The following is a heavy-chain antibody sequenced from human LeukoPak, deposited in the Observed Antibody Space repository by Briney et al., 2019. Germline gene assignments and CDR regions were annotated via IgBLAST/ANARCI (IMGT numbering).Heavy chain of an antibody. V-gene: IGHV4-4*09. CDR1: GASISSYY. Sequence: SQCLSLTCSVSGASISSYYCSSIRQPPGGGLEWIGYIFTSGSTDYNPSLLSRATISLDMSKDQFFLKLTAVTAADTAVYYCVKGGYDFVEVAYFDFWGQGTLVTVSS. CDR3: VKGGYDFVEVAYFDF. J-gene: IGHJ4*02. CDR2: IFTSGST. D-gene: IGHD5-12*01.